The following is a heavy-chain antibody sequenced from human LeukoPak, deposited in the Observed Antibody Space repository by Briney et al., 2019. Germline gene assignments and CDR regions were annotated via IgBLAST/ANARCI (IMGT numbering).Heavy chain of an antibody. J-gene: IGHJ6*03. CDR2: IKQDGSEK. CDR3: ARGGYSYGYASYYYYYYMDV. CDR1: GFTFSSYW. D-gene: IGHD5-18*01. Sequence: GGSLRLSCAASGFTFSSYWMSWVRQAPGKGLEWVANIKQDGSEKYYVDSVKGRFTISRDNAKNSLYLQMNSLRAEDTAVYYCARGGYSYGYASYYYYYYMDVWGKGTTVTVSS. V-gene: IGHV3-7*01.